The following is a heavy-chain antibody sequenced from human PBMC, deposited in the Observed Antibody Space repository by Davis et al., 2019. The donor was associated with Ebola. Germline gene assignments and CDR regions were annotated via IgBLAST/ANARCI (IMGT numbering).Heavy chain of an antibody. CDR2: INPNSGGT. V-gene: IGHV1-2*04. D-gene: IGHD3-9*01. Sequence: AASVKVSCKASGYTFTGYYMHWVRQAPGQGLEWMGWINPNSGGTNYAQKFQGWVTMTRDTSISTAYMELSRLRSDDTAVYYCARGDRGFDYYFDYWGQGTLVTVSS. CDR3: ARGDRGFDYYFDY. CDR1: GYTFTGYY. J-gene: IGHJ4*02.